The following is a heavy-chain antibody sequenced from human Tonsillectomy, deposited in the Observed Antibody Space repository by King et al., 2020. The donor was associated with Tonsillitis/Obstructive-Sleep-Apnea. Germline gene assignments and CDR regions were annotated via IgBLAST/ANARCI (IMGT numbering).Heavy chain of an antibody. Sequence: VQLVESGGGLVQPGRSLRLSCAASGFTFDEFPMYWVRQTPGKGLEWVSGISWNSATIHYADSVKGRFTISRDNAKNSLYLQMNSLRAEDTAMYYCAKDLIKATSGTPGDAFDIWGQGTMVTVS. V-gene: IGHV3-9*01. J-gene: IGHJ3*02. CDR2: ISWNSATI. D-gene: IGHD6-13*01. CDR1: GFTFDEFP. CDR3: AKDLIKATSGTPGDAFDI.